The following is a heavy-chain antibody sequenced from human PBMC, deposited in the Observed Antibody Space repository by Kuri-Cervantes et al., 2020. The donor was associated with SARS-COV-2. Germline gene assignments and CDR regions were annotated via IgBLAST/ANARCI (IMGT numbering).Heavy chain of an antibody. CDR3: AKIPGRCSGGSCYFHY. CDR2: IWCDGSNK. Sequence: GESLKISCAASGFTFSSYAMHWVRQAPGKGLEWVAVIWCDGSNKYYADSVKGRFTISRDNSKNTLYLQMNSLRAEDTAVYYCAKIPGRCSGGSCYFHYWGQGTLVTVSS. CDR1: GFTFSSYA. V-gene: IGHV3-30*02. D-gene: IGHD2-15*01. J-gene: IGHJ4*02.